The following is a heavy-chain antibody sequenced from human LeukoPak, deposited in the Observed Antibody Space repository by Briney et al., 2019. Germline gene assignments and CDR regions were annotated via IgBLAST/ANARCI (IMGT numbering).Heavy chain of an antibody. CDR2: INHSGST. Sequence: PSETLSPTCAVYGGSFSDYYWSWIRQPPGKGLERIGEINHSGSTNYNPSLKSRVTISVDTSKNQFSLKLSSVTAADTAVYYCARGPQTVQLWKPFDYWGQGTLVTVSS. CDR3: ARGPQTVQLWKPFDY. J-gene: IGHJ4*02. D-gene: IGHD5-18*01. CDR1: GGSFSDYY. V-gene: IGHV4-34*01.